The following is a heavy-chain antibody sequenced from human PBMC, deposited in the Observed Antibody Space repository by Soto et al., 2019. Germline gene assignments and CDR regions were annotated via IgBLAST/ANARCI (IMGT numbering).Heavy chain of an antibody. J-gene: IGHJ4*02. CDR2: IWYDGSNK. CDR1: GFTFSSYG. Sequence: GGSLRLSCAASGFTFSSYGMHWVRQAPGKGLEWVAVIWYDGSNKYYADSVKGRFTISRDNSKNTLYLQMNSLRAEDTAVYYCARSGYRSSWGVGSNRNDYYFDYWGQGTLVTVSS. V-gene: IGHV3-33*01. D-gene: IGHD6-13*01. CDR3: ARSGYRSSWGVGSNRNDYYFDY.